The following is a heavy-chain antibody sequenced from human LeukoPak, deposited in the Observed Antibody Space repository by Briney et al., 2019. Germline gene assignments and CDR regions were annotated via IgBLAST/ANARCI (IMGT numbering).Heavy chain of an antibody. Sequence: GRSLRLSCAASGFTFSSYDMHWVRQAPGKGLEWVAVMWSDGSNKYHADSVKGRFTISRDNSKNTLYLQMNSLRAEDTAVYYCARNSALDYWGQGTLVTVSS. CDR1: GFTFSSYD. CDR2: MWSDGSNK. J-gene: IGHJ4*02. D-gene: IGHD2/OR15-2a*01. V-gene: IGHV3-33*01. CDR3: ARNSALDY.